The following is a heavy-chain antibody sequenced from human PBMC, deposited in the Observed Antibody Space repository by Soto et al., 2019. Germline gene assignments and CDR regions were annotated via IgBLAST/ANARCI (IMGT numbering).Heavy chain of an antibody. J-gene: IGHJ4*02. D-gene: IGHD6-19*01. CDR2: IYYSGST. CDR1: GGSISSSSYY. CDR3: ARVPSSGRDY. Sequence: QLQLQESGPGLVKPSETLSLTCTVSGGSISSSSYYWGWIRQPPGKGLEWIGSIYYSGSTYYNPSLKSRVTISVDTSKNHFSPKLSSVTAADPAVYYCARVPSSGRDYWGQGTLVTVSS. V-gene: IGHV4-39*01.